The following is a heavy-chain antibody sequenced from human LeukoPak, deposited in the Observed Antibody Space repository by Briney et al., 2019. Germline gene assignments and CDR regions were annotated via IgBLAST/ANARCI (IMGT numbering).Heavy chain of an antibody. CDR2: TYYRPKWYY. V-gene: IGHV6-1*01. CDR3: VRAVSGTDLIDI. J-gene: IGHJ4*02. Sequence: SQTLSLTCVISGDSVSSNSAAWNWIRQSPSRGLEWLGRTYYRPKWYYDYAGSVKSRTSIKPDTSKNQFYLQLNSVTPEDTAVYYCVRAVSGTDLIDIWGQGTLVTVSS. D-gene: IGHD2-21*01. CDR1: GDSVSSNSAA.